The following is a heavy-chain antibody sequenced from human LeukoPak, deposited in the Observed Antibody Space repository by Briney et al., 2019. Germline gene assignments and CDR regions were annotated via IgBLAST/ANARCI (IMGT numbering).Heavy chain of an antibody. CDR2: IWYDGSNK. V-gene: IGHV3-33*01. CDR1: GFTFRSYG. D-gene: IGHD3-3*01. CDR3: ARELPPLEKYYFDY. J-gene: IGHJ4*02. Sequence: PGGSLRLSCAASGFTFRSYGMHWVRQAPGKGLQWVAVIWYDGSNKYYADSVKGRFIISRDNSKNTLSLQMNSLRAEDTAVYYCARELPPLEKYYFDYWGQGTLVTVSS.